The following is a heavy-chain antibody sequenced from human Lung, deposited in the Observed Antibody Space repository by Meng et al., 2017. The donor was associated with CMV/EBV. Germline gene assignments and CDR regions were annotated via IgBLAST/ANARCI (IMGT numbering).Heavy chain of an antibody. CDR3: ARTLPPARGHRLDY. J-gene: IGHJ4*02. D-gene: IGHD1-14*01. V-gene: IGHV4-34*01. Sequence: SXTXSLXCAVHSESFSGYSWSWIRQPPGKGLEWIGEISHSGITNYNPSLKSRVTISLDTSKNQFSLKLNSVAAADTAVFYCARTLPPARGHRLDYWGQGTLVTVSS. CDR1: SESFSGYS. CDR2: ISHSGIT.